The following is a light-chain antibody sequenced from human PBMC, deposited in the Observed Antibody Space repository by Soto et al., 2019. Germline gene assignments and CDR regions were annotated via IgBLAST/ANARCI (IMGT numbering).Light chain of an antibody. CDR1: QFVSRK. CDR2: GAS. J-gene: IGKJ5*01. Sequence: EIVMTQCPFILSVSPGERATLSCMASQFVSRKLAWYQQKPGQAPRLLIYGASTRATGIPARFSGSGSGTEFTLTISNLQYEDFAVYFCQQYHNWHPITFGQGTRLEIK. CDR3: QQYHNWHPIT. V-gene: IGKV3D-15*01.